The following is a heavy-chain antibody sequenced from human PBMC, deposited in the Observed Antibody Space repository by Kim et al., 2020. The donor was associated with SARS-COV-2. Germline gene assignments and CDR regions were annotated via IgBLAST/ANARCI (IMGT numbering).Heavy chain of an antibody. CDR2: IIPIFGTA. CDR3: ASKPIYDSSGYLDY. Sequence: SVKVSCKASGGTFSSYAISWVRQAPGQGLEWMGGIIPIFGTANYAQDFQGRVTITAAESTRTAYMELSSLRSEDTAVYYCASKPIYDSSGYLDYWGQGTLVTVSS. V-gene: IGHV1-69*13. J-gene: IGHJ4*02. CDR1: GGTFSSYA. D-gene: IGHD3-22*01.